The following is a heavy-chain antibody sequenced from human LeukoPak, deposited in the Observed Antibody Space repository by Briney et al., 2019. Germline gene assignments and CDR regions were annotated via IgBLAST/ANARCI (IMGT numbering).Heavy chain of an antibody. J-gene: IGHJ4*02. CDR1: GGSISSYC. V-gene: IGHV4-4*07. D-gene: IGHD3-3*01. CDR3: ARSSTNYDFWSGYYDGYYFDY. Sequence: SETLSLTCTVSGGSISSYCWSWIRQPAGKGLEWIGRIYTSGSTNYNPSLKSRVTMSVDTSKNQFSLKLSSVTAADTAVYYCARSSTNYDFWSGYYDGYYFDYWGQGTLVTVSS. CDR2: IYTSGST.